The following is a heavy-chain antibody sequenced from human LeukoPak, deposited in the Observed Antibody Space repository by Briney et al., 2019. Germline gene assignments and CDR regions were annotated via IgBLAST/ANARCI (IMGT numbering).Heavy chain of an antibody. J-gene: IGHJ4*02. V-gene: IGHV3-7*03. CDR1: GFSFSTYW. CDR3: TRAKYVWGSCIDH. D-gene: IGHD3-16*01. CDR2: IEGDGSEK. Sequence: GGSLRLSCAASGFSFSTYWMTWVRQAPGKGLEWVANIEGDGSEKYCANSVKGRFTISRDNAKNSLYLQMNSLRAEDTAVYYCTRAKYVWGSCIDHWGQGTLVTVSS.